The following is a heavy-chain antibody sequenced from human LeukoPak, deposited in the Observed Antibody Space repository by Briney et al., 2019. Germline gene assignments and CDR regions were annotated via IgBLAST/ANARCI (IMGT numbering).Heavy chain of an antibody. V-gene: IGHV1-69*02. J-gene: IGHJ5*02. Sequence: ALVKVSCKASGGTFSSYTISWVRQAPGQGPEWMGRIIPILGIANYAQKFQGRVTITADKSTSTAYMELSSLRSEDTAVYYCASGVEDGYGNWFDPWGQGTLVTVSS. D-gene: IGHD5-24*01. CDR1: GGTFSSYT. CDR3: ASGVEDGYGNWFDP. CDR2: IIPILGIA.